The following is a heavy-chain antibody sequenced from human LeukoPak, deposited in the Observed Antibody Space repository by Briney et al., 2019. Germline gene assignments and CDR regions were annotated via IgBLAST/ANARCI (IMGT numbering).Heavy chain of an antibody. CDR1: GGSISSSSYY. V-gene: IGHV4-39*07. D-gene: IGHD3-22*01. Sequence: PSETLSLTCTVSGGSISSSSYYWGWIRQPPGKGLEWIGSIHHSGSTYYNPSLKSRVTISVDTSKNQFSLKLSSVTAADTAVYYCARVGPPLSGYYLNDAFDIWGQGTMVTVSS. CDR3: ARVGPPLSGYYLNDAFDI. J-gene: IGHJ3*02. CDR2: IHHSGST.